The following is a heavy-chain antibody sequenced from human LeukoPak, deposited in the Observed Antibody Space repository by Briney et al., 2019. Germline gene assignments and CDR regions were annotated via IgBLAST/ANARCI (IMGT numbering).Heavy chain of an antibody. V-gene: IGHV1-69*05. CDR3: AYSSSSGGYYFDY. Sequence: ASVKVSCKASGGTFSSYAISWVRQAPGQGLEWMGGIIPIFGTANYAQKFQSRVTITTDESTSTAYMELSSLRSEDTAVYYCAYSSSSGGYYFDYWGQGTLVTVSS. D-gene: IGHD6-6*01. J-gene: IGHJ4*02. CDR1: GGTFSSYA. CDR2: IIPIFGTA.